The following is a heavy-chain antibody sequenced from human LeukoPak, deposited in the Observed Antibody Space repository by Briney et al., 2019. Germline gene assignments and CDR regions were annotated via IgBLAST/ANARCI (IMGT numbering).Heavy chain of an antibody. Sequence: ASVKVSCKASGYTFTSYGISWVRQAPGQGLEWMGWISAYNGNTNYAQKPQGRVTMTTDTSTSTVYMELSSLRSEDTAVYYCARGAPRFLEWLKGFDPWGQGTLVTVSS. D-gene: IGHD3-3*01. CDR3: ARGAPRFLEWLKGFDP. V-gene: IGHV1-18*01. J-gene: IGHJ5*02. CDR2: ISAYNGNT. CDR1: GYTFTSYG.